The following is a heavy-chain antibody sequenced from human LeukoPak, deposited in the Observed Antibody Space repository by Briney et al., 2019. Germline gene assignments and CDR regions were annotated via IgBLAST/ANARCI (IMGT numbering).Heavy chain of an antibody. J-gene: IGHJ4*01. CDR1: GFTISGYW. D-gene: IGHD3-10*01. CDR2: ISGDGSIT. Sequence: GGSLRLSCAASGFTISGYWMHWVRQAPGKGLVWVSRISGDGSITAYADSVKGRFIISRDNAKNTLYLQMNSLRAEDTAVYYCARGRAGNYYNHNDYWGQGTLVTVSS. V-gene: IGHV3-74*01. CDR3: ARGRAGNYYNHNDY.